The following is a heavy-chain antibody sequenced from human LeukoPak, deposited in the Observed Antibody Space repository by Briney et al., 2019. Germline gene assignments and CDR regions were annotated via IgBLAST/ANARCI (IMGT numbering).Heavy chain of an antibody. CDR3: AREQRISMIMMSRIWFDP. V-gene: IGHV3-7*01. CDR2: IKQDGSEK. CDR1: GFTFSTYW. D-gene: IGHD3-22*01. Sequence: GGSLRLSCAASGFTFSTYWMHWVRQAPGKGLEWVANIKQDGSEKYYVDSVKGRFTISRDNAKDSLYLQMNGLRAEDTAVYYCAREQRISMIMMSRIWFDPWGQGTLVTVSS. J-gene: IGHJ5*02.